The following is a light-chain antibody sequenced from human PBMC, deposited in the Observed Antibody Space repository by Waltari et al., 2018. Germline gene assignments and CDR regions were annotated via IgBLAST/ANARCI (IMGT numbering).Light chain of an antibody. V-gene: IGLV2-11*01. CDR2: DVS. Sequence: QSALTQPRSVSGSPGQSVTISCTGTSRDFGDYNYVSWYQQNPGKAPKLLIYDVSKRPSGVPVRLSGSKSGNTASLTISGLQPDDEADYYCCSYAGSYTWVFGGGTKLTVL. CDR1: SRDFGDYNY. CDR3: CSYAGSYTWV. J-gene: IGLJ3*02.